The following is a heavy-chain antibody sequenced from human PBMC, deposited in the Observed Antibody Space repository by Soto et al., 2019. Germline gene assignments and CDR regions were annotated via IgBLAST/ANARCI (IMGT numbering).Heavy chain of an antibody. D-gene: IGHD4-17*01. CDR3: AKDGLPVDTETDEHP. CDR1: GFTFSSYG. V-gene: IGHV3-30*18. CDR2: ISYDGSNK. J-gene: IGHJ5*02. Sequence: QVQLVESGGGVVQPGRSLRLSCAASGFTFSSYGMHWVRQAPGKGLEWVAVISYDGSNKYYADSVKGRFTISRDNSKNTLYLQMNSLRAEDTAVYYCAKDGLPVDTETDEHPWGQGTLVTVSS.